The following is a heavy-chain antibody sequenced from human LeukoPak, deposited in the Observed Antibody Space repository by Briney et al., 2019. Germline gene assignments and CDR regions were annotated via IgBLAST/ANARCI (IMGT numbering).Heavy chain of an antibody. D-gene: IGHD2-2*01. CDR1: GFTFSNYD. CDR2: LWYDGSKK. V-gene: IGHV3-33*01. CDR3: ARGDQLLND. Sequence: RGSLRLSCAASGFTFSNYDMHWVCQAPGKGLEWVALLWYDGSKKYYADSVKGRFTISRDNSKNTLYLQMNSLRVEDTAVYYCARGDQLLNDGGQATWATVSS. J-gene: IGHJ4*02.